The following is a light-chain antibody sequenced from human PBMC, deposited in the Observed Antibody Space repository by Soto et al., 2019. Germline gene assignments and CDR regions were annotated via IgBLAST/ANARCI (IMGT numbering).Light chain of an antibody. V-gene: IGKV1-39*01. CDR3: QQSFSTPLT. CDR2: GGS. Sequence: IQMTQSPSSLSASVGDRVTITCRPSQPIANNLNWYQQKPGKAPKVLIFGGSSLQSGVPSRFSGSGSGTEFTLTISSLQPEDFATYYCQQSFSTPLTFGGGTKVEIK. J-gene: IGKJ4*01. CDR1: QPIANN.